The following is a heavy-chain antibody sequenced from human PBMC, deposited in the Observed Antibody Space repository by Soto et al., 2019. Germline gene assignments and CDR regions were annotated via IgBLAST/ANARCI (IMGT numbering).Heavy chain of an antibody. CDR1: GGSISSSSYY. CDR2: IYYSGST. D-gene: IGHD3-3*01. V-gene: IGHV4-61*05. CDR3: ARQTSLRFLEWLTPKKYYYYYYMDV. J-gene: IGHJ6*03. Sequence: PSETLSLTCTVSGGSISSSSYYWSWIRQPPGKGLEWIGYIYYSGSTNYNPSLKSRVTISVDTSKNQFSLKLSSVTAADTAVYYCARQTSLRFLEWLTPKKYYYYYYMDVWGKGTTVTVSS.